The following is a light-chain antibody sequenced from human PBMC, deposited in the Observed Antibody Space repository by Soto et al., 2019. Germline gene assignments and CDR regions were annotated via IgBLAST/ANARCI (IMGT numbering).Light chain of an antibody. CDR1: ESLLYRSNNKNY. V-gene: IGKV4-1*01. J-gene: IGKJ3*01. CDR2: WAS. CDR3: QQYYSTPST. Sequence: DIVMTQSPDSLAVSLGERATINCKSSESLLYRSNNKNYLAWYQQKAGQPPKLLIYWASTRESGVPDRISGSGPGRHFTLPISSLQAEDGAVYHCQQYYSTPSTFGPGTKVEIK.